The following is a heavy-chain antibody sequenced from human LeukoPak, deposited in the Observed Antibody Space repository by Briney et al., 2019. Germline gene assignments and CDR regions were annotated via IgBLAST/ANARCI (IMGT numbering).Heavy chain of an antibody. CDR2: ISYDGSNK. CDR3: ACYWETAMVLAY. D-gene: IGHD5-18*01. J-gene: IGHJ4*02. CDR1: GFTFSSYG. V-gene: IGHV3-30*03. Sequence: GGSLRLSCAASGFTFSSYGMHWVRQAPGKGLEWVAVISYDGSNKYYADSVKGRFTISRDNSKNTLYLQMNSLRAEDMAVYYCACYWETAMVLAYWGQGTLVSVSS.